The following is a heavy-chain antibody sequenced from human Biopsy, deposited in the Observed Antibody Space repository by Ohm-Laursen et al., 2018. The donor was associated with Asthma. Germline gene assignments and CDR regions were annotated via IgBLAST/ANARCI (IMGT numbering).Heavy chain of an antibody. D-gene: IGHD4-17*01. J-gene: IGHJ6*02. CDR3: AREVSTVDYGYYYFAMDV. CDR2: IIPVFGTS. CDR1: GGTFSRYA. Sequence: GATVKISCKASGGTFSRYAISWVRQAPGQGLKWMGGIIPVFGTSNYAQKFQGRVTFTADGSTSSAYMELSSLTSEDSAVYYCAREVSTVDYGYYYFAMDVWGQGTTVTVSS. V-gene: IGHV1-69*13.